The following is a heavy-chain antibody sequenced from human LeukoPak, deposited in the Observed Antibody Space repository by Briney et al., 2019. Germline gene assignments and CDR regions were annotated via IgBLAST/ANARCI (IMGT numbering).Heavy chain of an antibody. CDR2: IYTSGST. D-gene: IGHD6-6*01. V-gene: IGHV4-4*07. CDR1: GGSISSYY. Sequence: SETLSLTCSVCGGSISSYYWICLRQPAGKGLEWLGRIYTSGSTNYNPSLKSRVTMSVDTSKNQFSLKLSSVTAADTAVYYCARDGVYSSSSYFDYWGQGTLVTVSS. CDR3: ARDGVYSSSSYFDY. J-gene: IGHJ4*02.